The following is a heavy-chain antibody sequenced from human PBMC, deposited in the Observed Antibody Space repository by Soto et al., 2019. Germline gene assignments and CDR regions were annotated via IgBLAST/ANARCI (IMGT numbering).Heavy chain of an antibody. Sequence: SETLSLTCTVSGGSISSYYWSWIRQPPGKGLEWIGYIYYSGSTNYNPSLKSRVTISVDTSKNQFSLKLSSVTAADTAVYYCARSDIVVAQYAFDIWGQGTMVTVSS. CDR3: ARSDIVVAQYAFDI. J-gene: IGHJ3*02. CDR2: IYYSGST. CDR1: GGSISSYY. D-gene: IGHD2-15*01. V-gene: IGHV4-59*01.